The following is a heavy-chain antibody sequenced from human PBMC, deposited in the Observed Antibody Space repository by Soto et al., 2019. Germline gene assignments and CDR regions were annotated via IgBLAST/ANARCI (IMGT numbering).Heavy chain of an antibody. CDR2: ISSSSSTI. Sequence: EVQLVESGGGLVQPGGSLRLSCAASGFTFSSYSMNWVRQAPGKGLEWVSYISSSSSTIYYADSVKGRFTISRDNAKNSLYLQMNSLRAEDTAVYYCARREGVVVDMKNTNWYFDLWGRGTLVTVSS. J-gene: IGHJ2*01. CDR1: GFTFSSYS. CDR3: ARREGVVVDMKNTNWYFDL. V-gene: IGHV3-48*01. D-gene: IGHD2-15*01.